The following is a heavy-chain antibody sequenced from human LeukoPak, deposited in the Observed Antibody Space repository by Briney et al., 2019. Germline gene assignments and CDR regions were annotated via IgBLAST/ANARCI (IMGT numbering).Heavy chain of an antibody. Sequence: GGSLSLSCEASGFTFDNYWMTWVRQAPGRGLEWVANLKEDGSVKQHADSVRGRFTISRDNTKNLVFLQMSSLKAEDSAVYYCARGYSSSSYYYYYYYYYMDVWGKGTTVTVSS. CDR3: ARGYSSSSYYYYYYYYYMDV. J-gene: IGHJ6*03. CDR2: LKEDGSVK. CDR1: GFTFDNYW. D-gene: IGHD6-6*01. V-gene: IGHV3-7*03.